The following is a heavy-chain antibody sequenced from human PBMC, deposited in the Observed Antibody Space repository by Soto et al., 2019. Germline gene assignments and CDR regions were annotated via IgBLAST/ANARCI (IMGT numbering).Heavy chain of an antibody. V-gene: IGHV4-4*02. Sequence: TCTTNWWSWVRQPPGKGLEWIGEFHHGGATNYNPSLQSRVAISVDSSNNQFSLNLISVTAADSAIYYCARNADITSGGFHFDYWGLGTLVTVSS. CDR1: TCTTNW. CDR2: FHHGGAT. CDR3: ARNADITSGGFHFDY. J-gene: IGHJ4*02. D-gene: IGHD6-25*01.